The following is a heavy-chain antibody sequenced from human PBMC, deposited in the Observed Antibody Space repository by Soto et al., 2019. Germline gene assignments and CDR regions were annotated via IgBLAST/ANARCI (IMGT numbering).Heavy chain of an antibody. V-gene: IGHV4-34*01. CDR2: INHSGST. J-gene: IGHJ3*02. CDR1: GGSFSGYY. CDR3: ARGVGYCISTSCFALAAFDI. Sequence: SETLSLTCAVYGGSFSGYYWSWIHQPPGKGLEWIGEINHSGSTNYNPSLKSRVTISVDTSKNQFSLKLSSVTAADTAVYYCARGVGYCISTSCFALAAFDIWGQGTMVTVSS. D-gene: IGHD2-2*01.